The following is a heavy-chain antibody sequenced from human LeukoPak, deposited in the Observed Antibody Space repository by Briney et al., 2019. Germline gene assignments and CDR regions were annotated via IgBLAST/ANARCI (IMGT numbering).Heavy chain of an antibody. J-gene: IGHJ4*02. CDR2: IYHSGTS. CDR1: SASISTYY. CDR3: ARFSGSLDY. V-gene: IGHV4-59*08. Sequence: PSETLSLTCTVSSASISTYYWSWIRQPPGKGLEWIGYIYHSGTSNYNPSLKSRVTISVDTSKNQFSLKLSSVTAADTAVYYCARFSGSLDYWGQGTLVTVSS. D-gene: IGHD3-10*01.